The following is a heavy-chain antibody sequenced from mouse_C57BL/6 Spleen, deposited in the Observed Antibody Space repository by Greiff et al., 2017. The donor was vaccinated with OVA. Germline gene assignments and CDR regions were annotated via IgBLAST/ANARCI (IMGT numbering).Heavy chain of an antibody. CDR2: IDPETGGT. D-gene: IGHD4-1*01. V-gene: IGHV1-15*01. J-gene: IGHJ4*01. CDR3: TRLELGQDAMDY. CDR1: GYTFTDYE. Sequence: QVQLQQSGAELVRPGASVTLSCKASGYTFTDYEMHWVKQTPVHGLEWIGAIDPETGGTAYNQKFKGKAILTADKSSSTAYMELRSLTSEDSAVYYCTRLELGQDAMDYWGQGTSVTVSS.